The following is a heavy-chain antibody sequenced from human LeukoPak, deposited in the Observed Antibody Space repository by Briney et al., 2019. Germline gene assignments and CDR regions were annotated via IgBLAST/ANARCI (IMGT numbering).Heavy chain of an antibody. V-gene: IGHV3-21*01. CDR3: ARPRASSSWRIMDV. J-gene: IGHJ6*02. D-gene: IGHD6-13*01. CDR2: ISSSSSYI. Sequence: GGSLRLSCAASGFTFSSYSMNWVRQAPGKGLEWVSSISSSSSYIYYADSVKGRFTISRDSAKNSLYLQMNSLRAEDTAVYYCARPRASSSWRIMDVWGQGTTVAVSS. CDR1: GFTFSSYS.